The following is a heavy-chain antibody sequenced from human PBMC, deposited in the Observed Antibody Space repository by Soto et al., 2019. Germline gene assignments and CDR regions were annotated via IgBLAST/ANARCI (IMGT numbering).Heavy chain of an antibody. CDR3: ARESPFPGITFGGGGYGMDV. V-gene: IGHV1-58*01. Sequence: AASVKVSCKASGFTFTTSAVQWVRQARGQRLEWIGWIVVGSGHTNYAQTFQERVTITRDMSTSTAYMELSSLRSEDTAVYYCARESPFPGITFGGGGYGMDVWGQGTTVTVSS. D-gene: IGHD3-16*01. CDR2: IVVGSGHT. CDR1: GFTFTTSA. J-gene: IGHJ6*02.